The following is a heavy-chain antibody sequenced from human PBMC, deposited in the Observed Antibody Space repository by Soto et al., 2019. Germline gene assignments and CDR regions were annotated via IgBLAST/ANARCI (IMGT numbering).Heavy chain of an antibody. V-gene: IGHV4-39*01. Sequence: PSETLSLTCTVAGGSISTSTFYWGWMRQPPGKGLEWIASFYYSGNTYYNPSLKSRVTISVDTSKNQFSLKMSSVTAADTAVFYCARHAVDSGGTDGMDVCGQGTTVTVSS. CDR2: FYYSGNT. CDR3: ARHAVDSGGTDGMDV. D-gene: IGHD2-15*01. J-gene: IGHJ6*02. CDR1: GGSISTSTFY.